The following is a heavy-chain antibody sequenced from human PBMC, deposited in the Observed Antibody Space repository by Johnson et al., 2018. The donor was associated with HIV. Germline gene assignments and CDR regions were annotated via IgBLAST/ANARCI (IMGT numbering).Heavy chain of an antibody. CDR2: ISYDGSNK. V-gene: IGHV3-30*04. J-gene: IGHJ3*02. Sequence: QVQLVESGGGVVQPGRSLRLSCAASGFTFSSYAMHWVRQAPGKGLEWVAVISYDGSNKYYADSVKGRFTISRDNSKNTLYLQMNSLRAEDTAVYYCARERPAYSSSSSHAFDIWGQETMVTVSS. CDR1: GFTFSSYA. CDR3: ARERPAYSSSSSHAFDI. D-gene: IGHD6-6*01.